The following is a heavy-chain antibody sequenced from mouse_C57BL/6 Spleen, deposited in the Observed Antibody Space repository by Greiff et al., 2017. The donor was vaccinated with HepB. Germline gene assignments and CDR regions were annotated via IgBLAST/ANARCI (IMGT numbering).Heavy chain of an antibody. CDR1: GFTFSSYA. CDR2: ISDGGSYT. V-gene: IGHV5-4*01. Sequence: EVQRVESGGGLVKPGGSLKLSCAASGFTFSSYAMSWVRQTPEKRLEWVATISDGGSYTYYPDNVKGRFTISRDNAKNNLYLQMSHLKSEDTAMYYCARDLRDGYSFDYWGQGTTLTVSS. D-gene: IGHD2-3*01. J-gene: IGHJ2*01. CDR3: ARDLRDGYSFDY.